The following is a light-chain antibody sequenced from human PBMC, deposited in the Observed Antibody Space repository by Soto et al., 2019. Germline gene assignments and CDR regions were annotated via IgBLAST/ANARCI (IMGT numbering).Light chain of an antibody. Sequence: IVLTQSPGTLSLSAGERATLSWGASQSVTGAYLAWYQQRPGQAPRLLIYGASSRAAGIPDRFSGSGSGTDFTLTISRLEPEDFAVYYGQQYGTSSPTFGPGTKVDIK. CDR1: QSVTGAY. CDR2: GAS. J-gene: IGKJ3*01. CDR3: QQYGTSSPT. V-gene: IGKV3-20*01.